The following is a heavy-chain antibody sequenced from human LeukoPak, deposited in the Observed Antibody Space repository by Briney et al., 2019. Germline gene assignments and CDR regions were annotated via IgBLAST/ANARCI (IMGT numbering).Heavy chain of an antibody. J-gene: IGHJ6*03. CDR2: IIPIFGTA. CDR3: AGYYYGSGSYYNMANYYYYYMDV. D-gene: IGHD3-10*01. V-gene: IGHV1-69*13. Sequence: SVKVSCKASGGTFSSYAISWVPQAPGQGLEWMGGIIPIFGTAKYAQKFQGRVTITADESTSTAYMELSSLRSEDTAVYYCAGYYYGSGSYYNMANYYYYYMDVWGKGTTVTISS. CDR1: GGTFSSYA.